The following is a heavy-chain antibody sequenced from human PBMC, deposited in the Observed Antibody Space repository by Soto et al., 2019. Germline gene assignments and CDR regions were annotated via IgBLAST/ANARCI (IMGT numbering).Heavy chain of an antibody. V-gene: IGHV3-48*01. CDR1: GFTFSSYS. Sequence: EVQLVESGGHLVQPGGSLRLSCAASGFTFSSYSMNWVRPAPGKGLEWVSYISSSSGGIYSVDPVKGRFTISRDNAKTSVYLQMNSLSAENTAVYDCANLLYNIGVWGQGTLVTVSS. CDR3: ANLLYNIGV. CDR2: ISSSSGGI. D-gene: IGHD2-2*01. J-gene: IGHJ4*02.